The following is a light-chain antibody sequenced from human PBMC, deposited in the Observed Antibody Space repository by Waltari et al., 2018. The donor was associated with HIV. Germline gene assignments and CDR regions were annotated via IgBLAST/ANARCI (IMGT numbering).Light chain of an antibody. J-gene: IGLJ3*02. CDR3: QSYDSSLSAWV. V-gene: IGLV1-40*01. CDR2: VNS. Sequence: QSVLTQPPSVSGAPGPRVTISCTGRSSHIGAGYDVHWYQQLPGTAPNLLIYVNSNRPSGVPDRFSGSKSGTSASLAITGLQAEDEADYYCQSYDSSLSAWVFGGGTRLTVL. CDR1: SSHIGAGYD.